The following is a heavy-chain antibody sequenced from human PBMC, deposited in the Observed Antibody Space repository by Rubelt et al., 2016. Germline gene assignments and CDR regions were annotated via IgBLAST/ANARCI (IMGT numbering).Heavy chain of an antibody. V-gene: IGHV3-11*01. CDR3: AKVIGGRYPNAFDI. J-gene: IGHJ3*02. CDR2: ITNSGSII. D-gene: IGHD1-26*01. Sequence: GGGLEWVSYITNSGSIIYYADSVKGRLTISRDNSKNTLYLQMNSLRAEDTAVYYCAKVIGGRYPNAFDIWGQGTVVTASS.